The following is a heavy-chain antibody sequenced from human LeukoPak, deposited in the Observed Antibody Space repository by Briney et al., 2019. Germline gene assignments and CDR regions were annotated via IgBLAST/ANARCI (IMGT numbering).Heavy chain of an antibody. CDR2: ISGSGGST. D-gene: IGHD3-22*01. CDR3: AKGPEFYYDSSGRNYFDY. CDR1: GFTFSSYA. V-gene: IGHV3-23*01. Sequence: GGSLRLSCAASGFTFSSYAMSWVRQAPGKGLEWVSAISGSGGSTDYGDSVKGRFTISRDNSKNTLYLQMNFLRADDTAVYYCAKGPEFYYDSSGRNYFDYWGQGTLVTVSS. J-gene: IGHJ4*02.